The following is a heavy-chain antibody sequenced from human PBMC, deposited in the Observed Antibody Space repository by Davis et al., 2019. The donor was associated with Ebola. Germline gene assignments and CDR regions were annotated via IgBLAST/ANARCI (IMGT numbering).Heavy chain of an antibody. CDR1: GGTFSNYP. J-gene: IGHJ5*02. D-gene: IGHD6-13*01. Sequence: ASVKVSCKASGGTFSNYPFHWVRQAPGQGLEWMGRINPNSGGTNYAQKFQGRVTMTRDTSISTAYMELRSLRSEDTAVYYCAREIAAAETPWGQGTLVTVSS. CDR2: INPNSGGT. CDR3: AREIAAAETP. V-gene: IGHV1-2*06.